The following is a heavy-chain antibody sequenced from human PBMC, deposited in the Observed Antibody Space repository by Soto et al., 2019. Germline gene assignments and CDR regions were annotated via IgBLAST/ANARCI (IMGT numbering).Heavy chain of an antibody. D-gene: IGHD6-19*01. J-gene: IGHJ5*02. Sequence: QLQLQESGPGLVKPSETLSLTCTVSGGSISSSSYYWGWIRQPPGKGLEWIGSIYYSGSTYYNPSLNSLVTITVDTSKNQFPLTLSSVTAADTAVYYCARHSPPGLAVIDPWGQGTLVTVSS. CDR3: ARHSPPGLAVIDP. CDR1: GGSISSSSYY. CDR2: IYYSGST. V-gene: IGHV4-39*01.